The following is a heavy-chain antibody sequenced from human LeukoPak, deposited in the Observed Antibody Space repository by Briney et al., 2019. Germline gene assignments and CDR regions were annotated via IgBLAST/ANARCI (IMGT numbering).Heavy chain of an antibody. CDR2: ISSSSSYI. CDR1: GFTFSSYS. Sequence: GGSLRLSCAASGFTFSSYSMNWVCQAPGKGLEWVSSISSSSSYIYYADSVKGRFTISRDNAKNSLYLQMNSLRAEDTALYYCAKDILRYCRGMDVWGQGTTVTVSS. D-gene: IGHD2-15*01. V-gene: IGHV3-21*04. J-gene: IGHJ6*02. CDR3: AKDILRYCRGMDV.